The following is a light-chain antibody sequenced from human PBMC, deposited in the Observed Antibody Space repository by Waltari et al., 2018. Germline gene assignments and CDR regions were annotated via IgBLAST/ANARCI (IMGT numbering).Light chain of an antibody. J-gene: IGKJ4*01. Sequence: EIVMTQSAATLSVSPGDRATLSCRASRSVSTNLAWYQQKPGQPPRLLIFGASTRATGVPARFSGSGSGTEFTLTISTMQFEDSAVYYCQQYDNWPPFTFGGGTKVEIK. CDR3: QQYDNWPPFT. V-gene: IGKV3-15*01. CDR2: GAS. CDR1: RSVSTN.